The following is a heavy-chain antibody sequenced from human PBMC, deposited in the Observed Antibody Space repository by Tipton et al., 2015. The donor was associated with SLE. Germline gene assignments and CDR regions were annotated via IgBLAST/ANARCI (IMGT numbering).Heavy chain of an antibody. D-gene: IGHD2-2*01. CDR1: GYTFTNYD. CDR3: AREAVAMASDY. CDR2: MNPNSGYT. Sequence: QSGAEVKKPGASVKVSCKASGYTFTNYDINWVRQATGQGLERMGWMNPNSGYTGYAQKFQGRVTMTRNTSISTAYMELSSLKSEDTAVYYCAREAVAMASDYRGQGTLVTVSS. V-gene: IGHV1-8*01. J-gene: IGHJ4*02.